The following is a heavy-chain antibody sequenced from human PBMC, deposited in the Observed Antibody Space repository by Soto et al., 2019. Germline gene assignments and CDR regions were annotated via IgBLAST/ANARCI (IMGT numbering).Heavy chain of an antibody. J-gene: IGHJ5*02. CDR1: GGSISSGGYS. D-gene: IGHD2-2*01. V-gene: IGHV4-30-2*01. Sequence: NPSETLSLTCAVSGGSISSGGYSWIWIRQPPGKGLEWIGYIYHSGSTYYNPSLKSRVTISVDRSKNQFSLKLSSVTAADTAVYYCARGRRAINWFDPWGQGTLVTVSS. CDR2: IYHSGST. CDR3: ARGRRAINWFDP.